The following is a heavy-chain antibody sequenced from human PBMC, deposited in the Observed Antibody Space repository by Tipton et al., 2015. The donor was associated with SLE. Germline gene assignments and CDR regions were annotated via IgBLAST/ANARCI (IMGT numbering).Heavy chain of an antibody. CDR2: IIPIFGTA. J-gene: IGHJ5*02. V-gene: IGHV1-69*13. CDR1: GYTFTSYG. D-gene: IGHD2-21*01. Sequence: QSGAEVKKPGASVKVSCKASGYTFTSYGISWVRQAPGQGLEWMGRIIPIFGTANYAQKFQGRVTITADESTSTAYMELSSLRSEDPAVYYGARRFRDGDSPVASWGKGPWVPASS. CDR3: ARRFRDGDSPVAS.